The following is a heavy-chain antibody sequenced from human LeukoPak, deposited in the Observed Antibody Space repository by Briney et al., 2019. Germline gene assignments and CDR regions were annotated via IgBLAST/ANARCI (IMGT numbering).Heavy chain of an antibody. CDR3: ARHTGSGSSYPLGY. CDR1: GGSIITYY. D-gene: IGHD3-10*01. J-gene: IGHJ4*02. CDR2: IYYSGST. Sequence: SETLSLTCTVSGGSIITYYWSWSRQSPGKGLEWIGYIYYSGSTYYNPSLKSRVIISIDTSKNQFSLKLSSVTAADTAVYYCARHTGSGSSYPLGYWGQGTLVTVSS. V-gene: IGHV4-59*08.